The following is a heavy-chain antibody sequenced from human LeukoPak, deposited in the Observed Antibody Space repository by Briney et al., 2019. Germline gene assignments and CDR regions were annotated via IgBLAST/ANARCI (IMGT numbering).Heavy chain of an antibody. CDR1: GFTFSSYA. CDR2: ISGSGGST. CDR3: ARGRFLVSDAFDI. J-gene: IGHJ3*02. D-gene: IGHD6-13*01. Sequence: GGSLRLSCAASGFTFSSYAMSWVRQAPGKGLEWVSAISGSGGSTYYADSVKGRFTISRDNSKNTLYLQMNSLRAEDTAVYYCARGRFLVSDAFDIWGQGTMVTVSS. V-gene: IGHV3-23*01.